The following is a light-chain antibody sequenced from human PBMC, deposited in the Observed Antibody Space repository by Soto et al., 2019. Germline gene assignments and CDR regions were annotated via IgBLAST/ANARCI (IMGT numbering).Light chain of an antibody. CDR3: QQYHSYPWT. V-gene: IGKV1-5*03. J-gene: IGKJ1*01. CDR1: QSISSW. CDR2: KAS. Sequence: DIQMTQSPSTLSSSVGDRVTITCRASQSISSWLAWYQQKPGKVPKLLIYKASSLESGVPSRFSGSGSGTEFTLTISSLQPDDFATYYCQQYHSYPWTFGRGTKVAIK.